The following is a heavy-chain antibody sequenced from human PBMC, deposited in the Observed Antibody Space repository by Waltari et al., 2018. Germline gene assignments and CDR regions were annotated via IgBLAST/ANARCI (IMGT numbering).Heavy chain of an antibody. CDR1: GFTFSSYG. CDR2: IGYDGSKK. CDR3: ARDNGFRKGELLYYFDY. D-gene: IGHD1-26*01. Sequence: QVQLVESGGGVVQPGRSLRLSCAASGFTFSSYGMHWVRQAPGKGLEWVAVIGYDGSKKYYADSVKGRFTISRDNSKNTLYLQMNSLRAEDTAVYYCARDNGFRKGELLYYFDYWGQGTLVTVSS. J-gene: IGHJ4*02. V-gene: IGHV3-33*01.